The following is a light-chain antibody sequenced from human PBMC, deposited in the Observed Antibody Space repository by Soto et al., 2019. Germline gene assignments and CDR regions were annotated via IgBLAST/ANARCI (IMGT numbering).Light chain of an antibody. Sequence: DIQMTQSPSILSASVGDRVTITCRASQSIDNWLAWYQQKPGRAPNLLIYQTSNLESGVPSRFSGSGSGTEFTLTISSLQPDDFATYYCQQCNTYPTFGQGTTVEIK. V-gene: IGKV1-5*03. J-gene: IGKJ1*01. CDR3: QQCNTYPT. CDR2: QTS. CDR1: QSIDNW.